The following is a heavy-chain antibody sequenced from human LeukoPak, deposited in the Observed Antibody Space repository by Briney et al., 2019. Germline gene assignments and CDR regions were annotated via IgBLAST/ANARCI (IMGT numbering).Heavy chain of an antibody. CDR3: ARSLPYGTTWYGRSDF. D-gene: IGHD6-13*01. Sequence: GGSLRLSCAASGFPFNAYWMTWVRQAPGKGLEWVANIRQDGDTKYYVDSVKGRFTISRDNAMNSLYLQMNSLRAEDTATYYCARSLPYGTTWYGRSDFWGQGTLVTVPS. J-gene: IGHJ4*02. CDR2: IRQDGDTK. CDR1: GFPFNAYW. V-gene: IGHV3-7*03.